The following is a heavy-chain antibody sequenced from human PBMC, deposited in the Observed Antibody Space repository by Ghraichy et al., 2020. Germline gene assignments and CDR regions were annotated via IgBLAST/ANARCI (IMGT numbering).Heavy chain of an antibody. CDR1: GFSLSTREVG. J-gene: IGHJ4*02. D-gene: IGHD3-16*01. Sequence: SGPTLVNSTQTLTLTCTFSGFSLSTREVGVGWIRQPPGKALEWLAAIFWDDDKRYSPSLQSRLTITKDTSNNQVLLTLTNMGPADTATYYCAHRLIRPYTFNSWGQGTLVTVSS. CDR2: IFWDDDK. V-gene: IGHV2-5*02. CDR3: AHRLIRPYTFNS.